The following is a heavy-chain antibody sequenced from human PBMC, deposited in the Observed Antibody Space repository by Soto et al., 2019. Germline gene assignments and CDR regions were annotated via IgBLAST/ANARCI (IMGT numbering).Heavy chain of an antibody. V-gene: IGHV3-48*03. J-gene: IGHJ4*02. Sequence: EVQLVESGGALVQPGMSLRLSCAASGFTFSYYEMNWVRQAPGKGLEWISYISSSGDKNHDADSVKGRFTISRDNAKNILYLQMSSLRVEDTAVYYCTRDPFDFWGPGTLVTVSS. CDR1: GFTFSYYE. CDR3: TRDPFDF. CDR2: ISSSGDKN.